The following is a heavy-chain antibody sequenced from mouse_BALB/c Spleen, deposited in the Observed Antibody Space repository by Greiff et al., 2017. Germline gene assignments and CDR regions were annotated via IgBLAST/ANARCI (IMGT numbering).Heavy chain of an antibody. CDR3: ARLYYDDDGHAMDY. J-gene: IGHJ4*01. CDR1: GFSLTSYG. CDR2: IWAGGST. V-gene: IGHV2-9*02. D-gene: IGHD2-4*01. Sequence: QVQLQQSGPGLVAPSQSLSITCTVSGFSLTSYGVHWVRQPPGKGLEWLGVIWAGGSTNYNSALMSRLSISKDNSKSQVFLKMNSLQTDDTAMYYCARLYYDDDGHAMDYWGQGTSVTVSS.